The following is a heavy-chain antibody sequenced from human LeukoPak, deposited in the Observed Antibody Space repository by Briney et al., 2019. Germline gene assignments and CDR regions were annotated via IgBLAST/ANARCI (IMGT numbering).Heavy chain of an antibody. J-gene: IGHJ6*03. CDR2: IRYDGSNK. V-gene: IGHV3-30*02. CDR1: GFTFSSYW. Sequence: PGGSLRLSCAASGFTFSSYWMSWVRQAPGEGLEWVAFIRYDGSNKYYTDSVKGRFTISRDNSKNTLYLQMNSLRAEDTAVYYCAKGRGWEASYYYYYMDVWGKGTTVTVSS. D-gene: IGHD1-26*01. CDR3: AKGRGWEASYYYYYMDV.